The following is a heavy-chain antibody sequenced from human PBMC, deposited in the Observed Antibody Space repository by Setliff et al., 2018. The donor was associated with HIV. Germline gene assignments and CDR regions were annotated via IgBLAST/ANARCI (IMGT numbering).Heavy chain of an antibody. CDR2: IYHSGVT. J-gene: IGHJ3*02. CDR1: GDSINNYY. D-gene: IGHD5-18*01. Sequence: PSETLSLTCTASGDSINNYYWTWIRQPPGKGLEWIGYIYHSGVTKYNPSLESRVTISVDTSKNQFSLKLRSVTAADTAFYYCARGVTHPPPFGAFDIWGLGTLVTVSS. CDR3: ARGVTHPPPFGAFDI. V-gene: IGHV4-59*01.